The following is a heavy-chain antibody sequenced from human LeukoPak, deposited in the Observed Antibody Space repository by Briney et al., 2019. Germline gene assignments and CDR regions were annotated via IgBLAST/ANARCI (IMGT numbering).Heavy chain of an antibody. CDR3: ARQGTIVAGTLGTTFDY. CDR2: IYPGDSDT. CDR1: GYSFTNYW. Sequence: GESLKISCKASGYSFTNYWIGWVRQMPGKGLEWMGIIYPGDSDTKYSPSFQGQVSLSADKSINTAYLQWSSLRASDTAMYYCARQGTIVAGTLGTTFDYWGQGTLLTVSS. J-gene: IGHJ4*02. V-gene: IGHV5-51*01. D-gene: IGHD5-12*01.